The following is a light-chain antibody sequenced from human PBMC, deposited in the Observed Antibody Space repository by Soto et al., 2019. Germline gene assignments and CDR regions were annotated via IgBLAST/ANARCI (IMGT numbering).Light chain of an antibody. J-gene: IGLJ2*01. CDR3: SSYTSSNTLV. Sequence: QSALTQPASVSGSPGQSITISCTGTSSDVGAYNYVSWYQQHPGKAPKLMIFKVSDRPSGVSNRFSGSKSGNTASLTISGLQAEDEADYYCSSYTSSNTLVFCGGTKLTVL. CDR1: SSDVGAYNY. CDR2: KVS. V-gene: IGLV2-14*01.